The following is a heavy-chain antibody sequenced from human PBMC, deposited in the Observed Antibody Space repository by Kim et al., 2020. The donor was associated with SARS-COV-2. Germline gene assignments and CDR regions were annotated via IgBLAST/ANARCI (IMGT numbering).Heavy chain of an antibody. CDR2: ISGSGGST. CDR1: GFTFSSYA. Sequence: GGSLRLSCAASGFTFSSYAMSWVRQAPGKGLEWVSAISGSGGSTYYADSVKGRFTISRDNSKNTLYLQMNSLRAEDTAVYYCAKDLHVLRYFDWTITPDVAFDIWGQGTMVTVSS. J-gene: IGHJ3*02. D-gene: IGHD3-9*01. V-gene: IGHV3-23*01. CDR3: AKDLHVLRYFDWTITPDVAFDI.